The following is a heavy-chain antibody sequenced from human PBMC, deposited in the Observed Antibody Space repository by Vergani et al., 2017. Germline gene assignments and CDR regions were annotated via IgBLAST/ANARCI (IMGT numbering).Heavy chain of an antibody. CDR2: IIPILGIA. D-gene: IGHD6-13*01. Sequence: QVQLVQSGAEVKKPGSSVKVSCKASVGTFSSYTISWVREAPGQGLEWVGGIIPILGIANNAQKFQGRVTITADKSTSTAYMELSSLRSEDTAVYYCARAAAAVPGRFDPWGQGTLVTVSS. CDR3: ARAAAAVPGRFDP. J-gene: IGHJ5*02. CDR1: VGTFSSYT. V-gene: IGHV1-69*04.